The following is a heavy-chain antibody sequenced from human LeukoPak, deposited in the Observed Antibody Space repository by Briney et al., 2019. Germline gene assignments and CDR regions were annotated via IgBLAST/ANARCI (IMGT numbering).Heavy chain of an antibody. V-gene: IGHV3-30*02. J-gene: IGHJ3*02. CDR1: GFTFSSYG. CDR2: IRYDGSNK. CDR3: AKDTTLFYDSSGYYPLDAFDI. Sequence: GGSLRLSCAASGFTFSSYGMHWVRQAPGKGLEWVAFIRYDGSNKYYADSVKGRFTISRDNSKNTLYLHVNSLRPEDTAVYYCAKDTTLFYDSSGYYPLDAFDIWGQGTMVTVSS. D-gene: IGHD3-22*01.